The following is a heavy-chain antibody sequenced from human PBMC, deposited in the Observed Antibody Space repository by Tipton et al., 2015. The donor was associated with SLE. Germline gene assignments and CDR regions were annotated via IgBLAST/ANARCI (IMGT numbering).Heavy chain of an antibody. J-gene: IGHJ3*02. CDR3: ARTSSRGAFDI. CDR2: INSDGSST. CDR1: GFTFSSSW. Sequence: SLRLSCAASGFTFSSSWMHWVRQAPGKGLVCVSRINSDGSSTTYADSAKGRFTISRDNAKNTLYLQMNSLRAEDTAVYYCARTSSRGAFDIWGQGTMVTVSS. V-gene: IGHV3-74*01. D-gene: IGHD2-2*01.